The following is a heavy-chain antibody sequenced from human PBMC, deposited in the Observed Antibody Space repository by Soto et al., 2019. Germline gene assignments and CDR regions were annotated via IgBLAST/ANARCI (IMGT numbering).Heavy chain of an antibody. CDR2: FGGSGGST. V-gene: IGHV3-23*01. CDR1: GFTFSSYA. D-gene: IGHD3-3*01. Sequence: GGSLRLSCAASGFTFSSYAMSWVRQAPGKGLEWVSAFGGSGGSTYYADSVKGRFTISRDNSKNTLYLQMNSLRAEDTAVYYCATSNYDFWSGYYHFDYWGQGTLVTVSS. J-gene: IGHJ4*02. CDR3: ATSNYDFWSGYYHFDY.